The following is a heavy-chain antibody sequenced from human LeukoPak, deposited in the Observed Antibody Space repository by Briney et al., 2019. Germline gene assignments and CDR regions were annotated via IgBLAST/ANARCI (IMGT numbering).Heavy chain of an antibody. CDR2: ISGSGGST. D-gene: IGHD6-19*01. J-gene: IGHJ4*02. Sequence: GGSLRLSCAASGFTFSSYAMSWVRQAPGKGLEWVSDISGSGGSTYYADSVKGRFTISRDNSKNTLYLQMNSLRAEDTAVYYCAKDGTPIAVAGTYFDYWGQGTLVTVSS. CDR1: GFTFSSYA. V-gene: IGHV3-23*01. CDR3: AKDGTPIAVAGTYFDY.